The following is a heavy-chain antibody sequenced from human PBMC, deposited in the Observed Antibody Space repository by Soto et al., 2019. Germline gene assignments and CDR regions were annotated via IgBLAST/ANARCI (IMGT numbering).Heavy chain of an antibody. CDR1: GFTFTTYA. CDR3: AKDPIPGWNLPPMYYFDY. V-gene: IGHV3-23*01. CDR2: LSGSGSNT. D-gene: IGHD1-7*01. J-gene: IGHJ4*02. Sequence: QPGGSLRLSCAASGFTFTTYAMSWVRQAPGTGLEWVSGLSGSGSNTYYSDSVKGRFTISRDNSKNTLYLQMNSLRAEDTAVYYCAKDPIPGWNLPPMYYFDYWGQGALVTVSS.